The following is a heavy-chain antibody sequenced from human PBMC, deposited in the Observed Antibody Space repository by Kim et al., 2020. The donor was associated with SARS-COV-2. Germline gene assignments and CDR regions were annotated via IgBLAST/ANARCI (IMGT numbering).Heavy chain of an antibody. CDR1: GASITDSY. J-gene: IGHJ6*03. V-gene: IGHV4-59*01. Sequence: SETLSLTCTVSGASITDSYWGWIRQPPGKILEWIGFISDSGRAAYTPSLESRVTISRDTSKNQFSLTVLSVTTADTAIYYCARDHPLDDRNYRHYYYIDV. CDR2: ISDSGRA. CDR3: ARDHPLDDRNYRHYYYIDV. D-gene: IGHD4-4*01.